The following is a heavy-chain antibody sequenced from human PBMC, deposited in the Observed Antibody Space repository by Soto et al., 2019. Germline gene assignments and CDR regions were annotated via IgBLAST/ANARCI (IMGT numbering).Heavy chain of an antibody. D-gene: IGHD6-6*01. CDR2: IIPILGIA. J-gene: IGHJ5*02. V-gene: IGHV1-69*02. Sequence: PVKVSCKASGGTLSSYTISGARQAPGQGLAWMGRIIPILGIANYAQKFQGRVTITAHKSTSTAYMELGGLGAEDTAVDYCERGNLHSSSLKFDPWGQGTLVTVSS. CDR1: GGTLSSYT. CDR3: ERGNLHSSSLKFDP.